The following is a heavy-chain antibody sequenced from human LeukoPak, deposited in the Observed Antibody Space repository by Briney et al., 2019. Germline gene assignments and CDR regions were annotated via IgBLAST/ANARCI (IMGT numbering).Heavy chain of an antibody. V-gene: IGHV1-3*01. J-gene: IGHJ4*02. CDR2: INAGNGNT. D-gene: IGHD3-9*01. CDR1: GYTFTNYA. CDR3: ARSYYDILTGSSLLNSFDY. Sequence: ASVKVSRKASGYTFTNYAVHWVRQAPGQRLEWMGWINAGNGNTKYSQKFQGRVTITRDTSASTAYMELSSLRSEDTAVYYCARSYYDILTGSSLLNSFDYWGQGTLVTVSS.